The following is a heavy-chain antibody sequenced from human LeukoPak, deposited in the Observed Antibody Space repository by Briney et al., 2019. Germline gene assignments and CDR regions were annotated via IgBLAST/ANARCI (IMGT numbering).Heavy chain of an antibody. D-gene: IGHD6-19*01. J-gene: IGHJ4*02. Sequence: PGGSLRLSCAASEFTFSSYDMHWVRQATGKGLEWVSAIGTAGDTYYPGSVKGRFTISRENAKNSLYLQMNSLRAGDTAVYYCARSSSGWWHFDYWGQGALVTVSS. CDR1: EFTFSSYD. CDR3: ARSSSGWWHFDY. V-gene: IGHV3-13*01. CDR2: IGTAGDT.